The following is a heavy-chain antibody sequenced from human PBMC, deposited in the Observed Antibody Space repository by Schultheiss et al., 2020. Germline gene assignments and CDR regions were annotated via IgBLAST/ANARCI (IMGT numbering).Heavy chain of an antibody. Sequence: SGPTLVKPTQTLTLTCTFSGFSLSTSGMCVSWIRQPPGKALEWLALIYWDDDKRYSPSLKSRLTITKDTSKNQVVLTMTNMDPVDTATYYCAHSDYGDVFFDYWGQGTLVTVSS. J-gene: IGHJ4*02. CDR1: GFSLSTSGMC. CDR2: IYWDDDK. CDR3: AHSDYGDVFFDY. V-gene: IGHV2-5*08. D-gene: IGHD4-17*01.